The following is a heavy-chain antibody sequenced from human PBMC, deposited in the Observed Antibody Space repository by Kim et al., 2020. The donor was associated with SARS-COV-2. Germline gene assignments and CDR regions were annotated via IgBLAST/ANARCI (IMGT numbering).Heavy chain of an antibody. CDR3: ALRLRSIAAARAQWVFYYYGMDV. Sequence: SVKVSCKASGGTFSSYAISWVRQAPGQGLEWMGGIIPIFGTANYAQKFQGRVTITADESTSTAYMELSSLRSEDTAVYYCALRLRSIAAARAQWVFYYYGMDVWGQGTTVTVSS. D-gene: IGHD6-13*01. V-gene: IGHV1-69*13. CDR1: GGTFSSYA. CDR2: IIPIFGTA. J-gene: IGHJ6*02.